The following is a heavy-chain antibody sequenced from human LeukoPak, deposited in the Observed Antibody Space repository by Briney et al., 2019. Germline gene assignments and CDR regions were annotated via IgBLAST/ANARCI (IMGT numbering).Heavy chain of an antibody. V-gene: IGHV3-23*01. CDR2: ISGSGGST. D-gene: IGHD3-10*01. Sequence: GGSLRLSCAASGFTFSSYAMSWVRQAPGKGLEWVSAISGSGGSTYYADSVKGRFTISRDNSKNTLYLQMNSLRAEDTAVYYCAKAGRVTRVRGAHNYYYDYVMDVWGKGTTVTVSS. J-gene: IGHJ6*04. CDR3: AKAGRVTRVRGAHNYYYDYVMDV. CDR1: GFTFSSYA.